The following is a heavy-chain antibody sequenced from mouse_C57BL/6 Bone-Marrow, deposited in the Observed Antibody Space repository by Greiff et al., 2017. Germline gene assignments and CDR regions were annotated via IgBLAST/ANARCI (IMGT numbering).Heavy chain of an antibody. D-gene: IGHD1-1*01. J-gene: IGHJ2*01. Sequence: PGQGLEWIGMIHPNSGSTNYNEKFKSKATLTVDKSSSTAYMQLSSLTSEDSAVYYCASRLYYYGSSYDWGQGTTLTVSS. V-gene: IGHV1-64*01. CDR2: IHPNSGST. CDR3: ASRLYYYGSSYD.